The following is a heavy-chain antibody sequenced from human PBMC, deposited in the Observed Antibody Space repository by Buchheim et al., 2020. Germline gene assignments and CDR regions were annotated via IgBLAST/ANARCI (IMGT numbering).Heavy chain of an antibody. Sequence: QVQLVQSGAEVKKPGASVKVSCKASGYTFTSYDINWVRQATGQGLEWMGWMNPNSGNTGYAQKFQGRVTMTRNTSISTAYMELSSLRSDDTAVYYCARVSYYDSSGYYDPYYYGMDVWGQGTT. CDR1: GYTFTSYD. D-gene: IGHD3-22*01. V-gene: IGHV1-8*01. CDR3: ARVSYYDSSGYYDPYYYGMDV. CDR2: MNPNSGNT. J-gene: IGHJ6*02.